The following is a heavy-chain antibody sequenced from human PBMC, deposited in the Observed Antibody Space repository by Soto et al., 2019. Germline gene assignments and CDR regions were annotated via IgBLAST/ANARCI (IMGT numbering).Heavy chain of an antibody. J-gene: IGHJ4*02. CDR1: GYALTELS. D-gene: IGHD3-3*01. V-gene: IGHV1-24*01. CDR2: FDPEDGET. CDR3: ATESIFGVVTQFDY. Sequence: GASVNVSCKVSGYALTELSMHLVRQAPRKGLEWMGGFDPEDGETIYAQKFQGRVTMTEDTSTDTAYMELSSLRSEDTAVYYCATESIFGVVTQFDYWGQGTLVTVSS.